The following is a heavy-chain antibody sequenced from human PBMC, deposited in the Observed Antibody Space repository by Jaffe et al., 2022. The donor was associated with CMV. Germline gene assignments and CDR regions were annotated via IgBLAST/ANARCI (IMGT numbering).Heavy chain of an antibody. Sequence: QVQLVQSGAEVKKPGASVKVSCKASGYTFTGYYMHWVRQAPGQGLEWMGWINPNSGGTNYAQKFQGRVTMTRDTSISTAYMELSRLRSDDTAVYYCARVADYDFWSGSIAWLDYWGQGTLVTVSS. J-gene: IGHJ4*02. D-gene: IGHD3-3*01. CDR3: ARVADYDFWSGSIAWLDY. V-gene: IGHV1-2*02. CDR2: INPNSGGT. CDR1: GYTFTGYY.